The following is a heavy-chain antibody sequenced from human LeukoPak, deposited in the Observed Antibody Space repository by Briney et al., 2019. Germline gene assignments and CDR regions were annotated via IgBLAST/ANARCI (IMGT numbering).Heavy chain of an antibody. CDR3: ARATDSSGY. CDR1: GFAFSSYS. Sequence: GGSLRLSCAASGFAFSSYSMNWVRQAPGKGLEWVSSISSSSSYIYCADSVKGRFTISRDNAKNSLYLQMNSLRAEDTAVYYCARATDSSGYWGQGTLVTVSS. J-gene: IGHJ4*02. V-gene: IGHV3-21*01. CDR2: ISSSSSYI. D-gene: IGHD3-22*01.